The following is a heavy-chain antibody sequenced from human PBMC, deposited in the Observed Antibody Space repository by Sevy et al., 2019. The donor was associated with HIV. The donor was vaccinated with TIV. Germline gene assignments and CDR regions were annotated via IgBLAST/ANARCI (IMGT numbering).Heavy chain of an antibody. J-gene: IGHJ1*01. V-gene: IGHV5-51*01. CDR3: XXXXXXGGEYFQH. Sequence: GESLKISCKGSGYSFTSYWIGWVRQMPGKGLEWMGIIYPGDSDTRYSPSFQGQVTISADKSISTAYLQWSSLKASDXXXXXXXXXXXXGGEYFQHWGQGTLVTVSS. CDR1: GYSFTSYW. D-gene: IGHD3-16*01. CDR2: IYPGDSDT.